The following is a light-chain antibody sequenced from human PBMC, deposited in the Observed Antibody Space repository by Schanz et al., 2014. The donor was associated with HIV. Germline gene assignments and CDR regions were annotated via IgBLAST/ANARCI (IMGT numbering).Light chain of an antibody. V-gene: IGLV2-14*02. J-gene: IGLJ3*02. Sequence: QSALTQPASVSGSPGQSITISCTRTSSDVGSYNLVSWYQHHPGKAPKLMIYDVSNRPSGVSNRFSGSKSGNTASLTISGLQAEDEADYYCSSYSSSSTLDVFGGGTKLTVL. CDR3: SSYSSSSTLDV. CDR2: DVS. CDR1: SSDVGSYNL.